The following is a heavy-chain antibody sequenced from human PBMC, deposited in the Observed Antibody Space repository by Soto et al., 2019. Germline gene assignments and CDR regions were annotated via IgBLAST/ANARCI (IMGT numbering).Heavy chain of an antibody. CDR1: GYTFTGYY. CDR2: INPNSGGT. J-gene: IGHJ4*02. Sequence: QVQLVQSGAEVKKPGASVKVSCKASGYTFTGYYMHWVRQAPGQGLEWMGWINPNSGGTNYAQKFQGRVTMTRDTSISTAYMELSRLRSDDTAVYYCARTAASYGKRSYFDYWGQGTLVTVSS. D-gene: IGHD5-18*01. CDR3: ARTAASYGKRSYFDY. V-gene: IGHV1-2*02.